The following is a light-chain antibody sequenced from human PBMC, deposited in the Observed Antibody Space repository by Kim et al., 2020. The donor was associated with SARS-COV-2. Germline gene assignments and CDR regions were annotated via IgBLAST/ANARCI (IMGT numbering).Light chain of an antibody. CDR1: SSDVGGYNY. V-gene: IGLV2-11*01. CDR3: CSYAGSYTWV. Sequence: QSALTQPRSVSGSPGQSVAISCTGTSSDVGGYNYVSWYQQYPGKAPTLMIYDVSRRPSGVPDRFSGSKSGNTASLTVSGLQAEDEADYYCCSYAGSYTWVFGGGTKLTVL. CDR2: DVS. J-gene: IGLJ3*02.